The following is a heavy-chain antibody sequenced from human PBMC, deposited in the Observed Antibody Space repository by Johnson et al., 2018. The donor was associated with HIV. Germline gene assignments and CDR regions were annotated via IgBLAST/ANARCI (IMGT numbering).Heavy chain of an antibody. CDR3: ARASVSSPRYSSSSNGFDI. V-gene: IGHV3-30*19. Sequence: QVQLVESGGGVVQPGTSLRLSCAASGFTFSSYGIHWVRQAPGKGLEWVAVISFDGSKKYYGDSVKGRFTISRDNSKNTLYLQMNSLRAEDTAVYYCARASVSSPRYSSSSNGFDIWGQGTVVIVSS. CDR1: GFTFSSYG. J-gene: IGHJ3*02. D-gene: IGHD6-6*01. CDR2: ISFDGSKK.